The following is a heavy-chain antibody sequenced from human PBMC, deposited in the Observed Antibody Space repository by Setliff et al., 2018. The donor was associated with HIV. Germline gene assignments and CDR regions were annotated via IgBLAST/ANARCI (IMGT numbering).Heavy chain of an antibody. D-gene: IGHD1-26*01. CDR1: GGSVGSGSYY. V-gene: IGHV4-61*01. CDR2: IYYYSGST. J-gene: IGHJ4*02. CDR3: ARHRDGGTYPLDY. Sequence: PSETLSLTCTVSGGSVGSGSYYWSWIRQPPGKGLEWIGYIYYYSGSTYYNPSLKSRVTISLDTSKNRFSLQLTSVTAADTAVYYCARHRDGGTYPLDYWGQGTLVTVSS.